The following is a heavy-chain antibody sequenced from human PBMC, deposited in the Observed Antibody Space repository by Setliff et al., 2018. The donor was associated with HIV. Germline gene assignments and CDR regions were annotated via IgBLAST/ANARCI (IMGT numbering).Heavy chain of an antibody. J-gene: IGHJ4*02. CDR3: ARDLGIVIPFDY. Sequence: ASVKVSCKASGYSFSGYYMSWIRQAPGQALEWMGRINPNNGATEYAQKFQGRVTMTSDSLTSTAHMEPTRLRSDDTAVYYCARDLGIVIPFDYWGQGTLVTVSS. CDR2: INPNNGAT. D-gene: IGHD3-16*01. V-gene: IGHV1-2*06. CDR1: GYSFSGYY.